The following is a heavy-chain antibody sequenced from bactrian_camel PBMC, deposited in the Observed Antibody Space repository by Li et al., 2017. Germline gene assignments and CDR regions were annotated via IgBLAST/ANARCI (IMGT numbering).Heavy chain of an antibody. CDR1: GYSSIVNC. J-gene: IGHJ4*01. D-gene: IGHD6*01. CDR3: AAGFAMLVRWLLVENEYTS. Sequence: HVQLVESGGGVVRLGGVLRLSCATSGYSSIVNCMGWYRQGIGEEREGVATIAAGGGVTYHADSVKGRFTISQDNALKILYLQLNSLKPEDTARYYCAAGFAMLVRWLLVENEYTSWGQGTQVTVS. CDR2: IAAGGGVT. V-gene: IGHV3S54*01.